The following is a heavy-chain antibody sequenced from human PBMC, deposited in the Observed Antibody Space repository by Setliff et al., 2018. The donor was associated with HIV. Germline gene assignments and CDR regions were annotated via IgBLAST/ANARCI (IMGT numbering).Heavy chain of an antibody. CDR2: IYYSGET. CDR3: ARAVGYYYGSGSHIDY. V-gene: IGHV4-31*03. CDR1: GEFVSSGGNY. D-gene: IGHD3-10*01. J-gene: IGHJ4*02. Sequence: SETLSLTCTVFGEFVSSGGNYWGWVRQLPGKALEWIGYIYYSGETYYSPSLKSRVTISLDTSQSQFSLSLASVTAADTAVYYCARAVGYYYGSGSHIDYWGQGTLVTVSS.